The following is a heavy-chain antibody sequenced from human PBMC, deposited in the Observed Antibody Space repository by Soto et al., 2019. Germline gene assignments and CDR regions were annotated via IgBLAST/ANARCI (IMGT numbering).Heavy chain of an antibody. CDR3: ARCSCASSGYYYFDY. V-gene: IGHV4-30-4*01. CDR1: GGSISSGDYY. D-gene: IGHD3-22*01. CDR2: IYYSGST. Sequence: SETLSLTCTVSGGSISSGDYYWSWIRQPPGKGLEWIGYIYYSGSTYYNPSFKSRVTISVDTSKYQFSLKLSSVTAAAPAVYYCARCSCASSGYYYFDYWGRGTLVAVSS. J-gene: IGHJ4*02.